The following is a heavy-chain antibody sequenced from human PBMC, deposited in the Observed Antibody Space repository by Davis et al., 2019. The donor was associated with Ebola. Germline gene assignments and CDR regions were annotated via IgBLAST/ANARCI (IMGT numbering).Heavy chain of an antibody. CDR3: ARGDVLRFLEWFHSPYYYYGMDV. D-gene: IGHD3-3*01. CDR2: INPSGGST. J-gene: IGHJ6*02. Sequence: ASVKVSCKASGYTFTSYYMHWVRQAPGQGLEWMGIINPSGGSTSYAQKFQGRVTMTRDTSTSAVYMELSSLRSEDTAVYYCARGDVLRFLEWFHSPYYYYGMDVWGQGTTVTVSS. V-gene: IGHV1-46*01. CDR1: GYTFTSYY.